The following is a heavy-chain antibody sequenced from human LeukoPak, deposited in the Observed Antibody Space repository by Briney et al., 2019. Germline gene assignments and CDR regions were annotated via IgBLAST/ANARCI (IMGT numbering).Heavy chain of an antibody. CDR3: ARGPDYYWYFDL. D-gene: IGHD4-11*01. CDR1: GGTFSSYA. CDR2: IIPIFGTA. V-gene: IGHV1-69*01. Sequence: SVKVPCKASGGTFSSYAISWVRQAPGQGLEWMGGIIPIFGTANYAQKFQGRVTITADESTSTAYMELSSLRSEDTAVYYCARGPDYYWYFDLWGRGTLVTVSS. J-gene: IGHJ2*01.